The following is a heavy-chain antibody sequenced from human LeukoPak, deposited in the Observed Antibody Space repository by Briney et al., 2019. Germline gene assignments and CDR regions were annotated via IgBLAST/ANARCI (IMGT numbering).Heavy chain of an antibody. CDR2: IYYYGNT. Sequence: SETLSLTCTVSGGSISTYYWSWIRQSPGKGLEWIGFIYYYGNTYYNPSLKSRVTISEDTSKNQFSLKLSSVTAADTAVYYCASTPGRSHYFDYWGQGTLVTVSS. CDR3: ASTPGRSHYFDY. V-gene: IGHV4-59*12. CDR1: GGSISTYY. D-gene: IGHD1-26*01. J-gene: IGHJ4*02.